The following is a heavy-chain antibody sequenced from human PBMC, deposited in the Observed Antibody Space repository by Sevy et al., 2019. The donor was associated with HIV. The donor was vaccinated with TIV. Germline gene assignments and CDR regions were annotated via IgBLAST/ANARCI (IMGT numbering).Heavy chain of an antibody. J-gene: IGHJ4*02. CDR1: GFTFSSYA. CDR2: IGGSADYT. CDR3: AREVSAHSYSDY. Sequence: GGSLRLSCVTSGFTFSSYAMSWVRQTPGKGLEWVSAIGGSADYTYYADSVKGRFTISRDNSKKTLYLQMNGLRAEDTAVYYCAREVSAHSYSDYWGQGTLVTVSS. D-gene: IGHD3-10*01. V-gene: IGHV3-23*01.